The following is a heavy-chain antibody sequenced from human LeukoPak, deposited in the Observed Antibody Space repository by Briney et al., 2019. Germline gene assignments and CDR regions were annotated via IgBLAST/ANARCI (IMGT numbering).Heavy chain of an antibody. Sequence: SETLSLTCTVSGVSISSSNSYWGWIRQPPGKGLEWIGSIYHSGSTYYNPSLKSRVAISVDTSKNQFSLKLSSVTAADTAVYYCARVTGIAVAGTYYWGQGTLVTVSS. CDR3: ARVTGIAVAGTYY. CDR2: IYHSGST. CDR1: GVSISSSNSY. J-gene: IGHJ4*02. V-gene: IGHV4-39*07. D-gene: IGHD6-19*01.